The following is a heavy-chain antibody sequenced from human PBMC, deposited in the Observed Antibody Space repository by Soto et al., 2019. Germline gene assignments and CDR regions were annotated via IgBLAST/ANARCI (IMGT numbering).Heavy chain of an antibody. D-gene: IGHD2-8*01. J-gene: IGHJ4*02. V-gene: IGHV2-5*02. CDR2: IYWDDDK. CDR1: GFSLSTSGVG. CDR3: AHTPKGTSRQIKGMVYAFASLY. Sequence: SGPTLVNPTQTLTLTCTFSGFSLSTSGVGVGWIRQPPGKALEWLALIYWDDDKRYSPSLKSRLTITKDTSKNQVVLTMTNMDPVDTATYYCAHTPKGTSRQIKGMVYAFASLYWGQ.